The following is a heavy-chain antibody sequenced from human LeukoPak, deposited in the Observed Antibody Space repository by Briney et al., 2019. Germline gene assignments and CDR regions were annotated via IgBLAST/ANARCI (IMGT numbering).Heavy chain of an antibody. CDR3: ARGAIAAAGTDPECYFDY. CDR2: IYPDVSDT. Sequence: GKSLKISCKGSGYSFTSYWIGWVRQMPGKGLEWMGIIYPDVSDTRYSPSFQGQVTISADKSISTAYLQWSSLKASDTAMYYCARGAIAAAGTDPECYFDYWGQGTLVTVLS. J-gene: IGHJ4*02. D-gene: IGHD6-13*01. CDR1: GYSFTSYW. V-gene: IGHV5-51*01.